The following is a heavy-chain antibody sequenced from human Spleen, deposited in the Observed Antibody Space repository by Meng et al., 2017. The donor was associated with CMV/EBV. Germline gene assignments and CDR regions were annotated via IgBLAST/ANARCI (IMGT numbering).Heavy chain of an antibody. CDR3: ARNSDACSGGACSSWWLDP. CDR2: INPGHGDT. CDR1: FTEFY. D-gene: IGHD2-15*01. J-gene: IGHJ5*02. Sequence: FTEFYIHWVRPAPGQGLEWMGWINPGHGDTDYAQNFQGRVTMTRDTSISTTYMELNSLTSDDTAIYYCARNSDACSGGACSSWWLDPCGRGTLVTVSS. V-gene: IGHV1-2*02.